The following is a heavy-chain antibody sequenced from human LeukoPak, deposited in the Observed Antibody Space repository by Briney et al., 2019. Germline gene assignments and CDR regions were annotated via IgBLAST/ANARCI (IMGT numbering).Heavy chain of an antibody. CDR3: ARDPMARGVRYYFDY. V-gene: IGHV1-69*05. CDR1: GGTFSSYA. J-gene: IGHJ4*02. Sequence: SVKVPCKASGGTFSSYAISWVRQAPGQGLEWMGRIIPIFGTANYAQKFQGRVTITTDESTSTAYMELSSLRSEDTAVYYCARDPMARGVRYYFDYWGQGTLVTVSS. D-gene: IGHD3-10*01. CDR2: IIPIFGTA.